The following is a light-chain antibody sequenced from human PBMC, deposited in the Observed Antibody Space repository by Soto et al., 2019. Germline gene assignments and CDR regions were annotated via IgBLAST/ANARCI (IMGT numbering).Light chain of an antibody. Sequence: DIQMTQSPSSLSTSLGDRVTITCQASQDICNCLYWYQQKPGKAPKLLLYAASNLETGVPSRFSGSGSGTDLTFTISSLQPEDIATYYCQQYDDLPPYTFGQGTKLEIK. CDR2: AAS. J-gene: IGKJ2*01. V-gene: IGKV1-33*01. CDR3: QQYDDLPPYT. CDR1: QDICNC.